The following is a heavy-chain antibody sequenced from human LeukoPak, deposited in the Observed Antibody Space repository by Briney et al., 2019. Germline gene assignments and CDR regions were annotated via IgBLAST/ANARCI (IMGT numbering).Heavy chain of an antibody. CDR3: AKESSGGWYFDY. J-gene: IGHJ4*02. Sequence: GGSLRLSCVASGFTFSSNVMIWVRQAPGRGLEWVSSIPASGGSTYYADSVKGRFTISRDNSKNSLYLQMNSLRAEDTAVYYCAKESSGGWYFDYWGQGTLVTVSS. CDR2: IPASGGST. D-gene: IGHD6-19*01. V-gene: IGHV3-23*01. CDR1: GFTFSSNV.